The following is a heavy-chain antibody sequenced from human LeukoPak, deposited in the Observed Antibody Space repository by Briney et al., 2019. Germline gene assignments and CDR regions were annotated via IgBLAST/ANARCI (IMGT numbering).Heavy chain of an antibody. CDR1: GSSISIYY. D-gene: IGHD1-26*01. V-gene: IGHV4-59*01. J-gene: IGHJ4*02. Sequence: AETLSLTCTVSGSSISIYYWSWVRHPPGKGLEWIGYIYYSGSTNYNPSLKSRVTISVDTSKNQFSLKLSSVTAADTAVYYCARAAYSGSYHSDYWGQGTLVTVSS. CDR2: IYYSGST. CDR3: ARAAYSGSYHSDY.